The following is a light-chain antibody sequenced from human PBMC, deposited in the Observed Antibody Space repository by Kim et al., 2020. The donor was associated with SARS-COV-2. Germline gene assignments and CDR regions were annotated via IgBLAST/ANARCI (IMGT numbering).Light chain of an antibody. J-gene: IGKJ1*01. CDR3: HQSYITPRT. CDR2: AAS. CDR1: ERISSY. V-gene: IGKV1-39*01. Sequence: DIQMTQSPSSLSASVGDRVTITCRASERISSYLNWYQQQPGKAPKLLIFAASRLQSGVPSRFSGSGSGTDFTLTISSLQPEDFATYYCHQSYITPRTFGQGTKVDIK.